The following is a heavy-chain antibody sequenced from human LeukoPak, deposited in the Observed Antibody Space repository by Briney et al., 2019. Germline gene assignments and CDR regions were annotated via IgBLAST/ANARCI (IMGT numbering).Heavy chain of an antibody. CDR1: GYTFTDYY. CDR2: INPNSGGT. Sequence: WASVKVSCKASGYTFTDYYMHWVRQAPGQGREGMGRINPNSGGTNYAQKFQARVTMTRDTSISTAYTELSRLRSDDPALYYCARAAYSYDGSGYYLGDWGQGTLVTVSS. J-gene: IGHJ4*02. CDR3: ARAAYSYDGSGYYLGD. V-gene: IGHV1-2*06. D-gene: IGHD3-22*01.